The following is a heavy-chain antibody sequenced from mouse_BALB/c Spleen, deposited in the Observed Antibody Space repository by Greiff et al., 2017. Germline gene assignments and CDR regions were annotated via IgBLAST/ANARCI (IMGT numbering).Heavy chain of an antibody. D-gene: IGHD2-1*01. CDR3: ASFYGNPFAY. J-gene: IGHJ3*01. V-gene: IGHV14-1*02. Sequence: EVQLQQSGAELVRPGALVKLSCKASGFNIKDYYMHWVKQRPEQGLEWIGWIDPENGNTIYDPKFQGKASITADTSSNTAYLQLSSLTSEDTAVYYCASFYGNPFAYWGQGTLVTVSA. CDR1: GFNIKDYY. CDR2: IDPENGNT.